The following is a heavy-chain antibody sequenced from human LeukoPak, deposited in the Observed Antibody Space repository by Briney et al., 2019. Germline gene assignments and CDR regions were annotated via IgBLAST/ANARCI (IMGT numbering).Heavy chain of an antibody. CDR3: ARQVLGDFWSGYPHHDAFDI. V-gene: IGHV5-51*01. D-gene: IGHD3-3*01. CDR1: GYRFTTYW. J-gene: IGHJ3*02. CDR2: IYSGDSET. Sequence: GESLKISCQGSGYRFTTYWIGWVRQMPGKGLEWMGIIYSGDSETRYSPSFQGQVTISADKSISTAYLQWSSLKASDTAMYYCARQVLGDFWSGYPHHDAFDIWGQGTMVTVSS.